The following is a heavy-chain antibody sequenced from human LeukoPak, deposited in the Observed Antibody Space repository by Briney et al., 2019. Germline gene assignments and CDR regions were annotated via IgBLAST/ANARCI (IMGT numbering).Heavy chain of an antibody. CDR3: AKGYGDWVPSNYFDP. J-gene: IGHJ4*02. CDR2: ISGNGGVT. Sequence: GESPRLSCAASGFIFNNYAMSWVRQAPGQGLEWVSSISGNGGVTYYAGYVEGRFTISRDSAKNTLYLHMNSLRAEDTAVYYCAKGYGDWVPSNYFDPWGQGILVTVSS. CDR1: GFIFNNYA. D-gene: IGHD4-17*01. V-gene: IGHV3-23*01.